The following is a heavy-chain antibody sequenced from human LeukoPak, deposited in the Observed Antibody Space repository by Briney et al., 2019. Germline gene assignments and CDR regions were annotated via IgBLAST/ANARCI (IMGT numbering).Heavy chain of an antibody. CDR1: GYTFTSYD. CDR3: ARGVGYYQDPPETNY. D-gene: IGHD2/OR15-2a*01. J-gene: IGHJ4*02. Sequence: GASVNVSCKASGYTFTSYDINWVRQAPGQGLEWMGWMNPNSGNTGYAQKFQGRVTMTRNTSIRTAYMELSSLRCEDTAVYYCARGVGYYQDPPETNYWGQGTLVTVSS. V-gene: IGHV1-8*01. CDR2: MNPNSGNT.